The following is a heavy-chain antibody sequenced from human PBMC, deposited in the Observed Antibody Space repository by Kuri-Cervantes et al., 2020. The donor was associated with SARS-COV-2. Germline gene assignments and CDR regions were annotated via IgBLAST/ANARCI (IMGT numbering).Heavy chain of an antibody. Sequence: GGSLRLSCAASGFTFSSYEMNWVRQTPGKGLEWVSYISSTGDTIYYADSVKGRFIISRDNAKNSLYLQMNSLRAEDTAVYYCTRWRVGAKTWGQGTLVTVSS. V-gene: IGHV3-48*03. J-gene: IGHJ4*02. D-gene: IGHD1-26*01. CDR2: ISSTGDTI. CDR1: GFTFSSYE. CDR3: TRWRVGAKT.